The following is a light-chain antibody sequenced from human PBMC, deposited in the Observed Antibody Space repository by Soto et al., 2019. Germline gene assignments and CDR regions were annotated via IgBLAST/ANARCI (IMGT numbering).Light chain of an antibody. CDR2: DAT. Sequence: EIVLTQSPATLSLFLGERATLSCRASQSVSTYLAWFQQKPGQAPRLLIYDATNRATGIPPRFSGSGSGTDFTLTISSLEPEDFAVYYCQQRAHWPPRTFGQGTKVEIK. CDR3: QQRAHWPPRT. J-gene: IGKJ1*01. CDR1: QSVSTY. V-gene: IGKV3-11*01.